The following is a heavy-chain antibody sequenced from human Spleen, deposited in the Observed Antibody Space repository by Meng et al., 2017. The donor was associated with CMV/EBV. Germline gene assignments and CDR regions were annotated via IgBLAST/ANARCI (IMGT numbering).Heavy chain of an antibody. Sequence: GASLKISCAASGFTVSSNYMSWVRQAPGKGLEWMGIIYPGDSDTRYSPSFQGQVTMSADKSVTTAYLQWSSLKASDTAMYYCAKLSGEMAAHYWGQGTLVTVSS. V-gene: IGHV5-51*01. CDR3: AKLSGEMAAHY. CDR2: IYPGDSDT. J-gene: IGHJ4*02. CDR1: GFTVSSNY. D-gene: IGHD5-24*01.